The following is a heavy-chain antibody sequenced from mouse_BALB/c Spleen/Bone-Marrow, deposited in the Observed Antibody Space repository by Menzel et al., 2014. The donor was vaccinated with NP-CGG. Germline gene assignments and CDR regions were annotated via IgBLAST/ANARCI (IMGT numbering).Heavy chain of an antibody. J-gene: IGHJ3*01. Sequence: EVKLVESGGGLVQPGGSLKLSCAASGFSFSGYGMSWVRQTPDKRLELVATINSNGGSTYYSDSVKGRFAISRDNAKNTLYLQMSSLKSEDTAMYYCARGYDYDFWFAYWGQGTLVTVSA. D-gene: IGHD2-4*01. CDR3: ARGYDYDFWFAY. V-gene: IGHV5-6-3*01. CDR2: INSNGGST. CDR1: GFSFSGYG.